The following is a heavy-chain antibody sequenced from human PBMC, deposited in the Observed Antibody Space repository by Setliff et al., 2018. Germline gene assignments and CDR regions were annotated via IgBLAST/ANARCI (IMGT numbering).Heavy chain of an antibody. Sequence: GGSLRLSCAASGFRFNGHGMNWVRQAPGKGLIWVSRITRDGSETSYADSVKGRFTVSRDNAKNTLYLQMNSLRAEDTAVYYCAKDHDSSGWIFDYWGQGTLVTVSS. D-gene: IGHD6-19*01. CDR3: AKDHDSSGWIFDY. CDR1: GFRFNGHG. V-gene: IGHV3-74*01. CDR2: ITRDGSET. J-gene: IGHJ4*02.